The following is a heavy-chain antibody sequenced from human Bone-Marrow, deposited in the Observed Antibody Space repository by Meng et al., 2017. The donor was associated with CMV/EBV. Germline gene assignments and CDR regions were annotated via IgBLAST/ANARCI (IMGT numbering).Heavy chain of an antibody. D-gene: IGHD2-2*01. V-gene: IGHV1-2*02. Sequence: SVKVSCQASGYTFTGYYMHWVRQAPGQGLEWMGWINPNSGGTNYAQKFQDRVTMTSDTSIRTAYMELSRLRSDDTALYYCARERFLVPAASPDYYYYGMDVWGQGNTV. CDR3: ARERFLVPAASPDYYYYGMDV. J-gene: IGHJ6*02. CDR2: INPNSGGT. CDR1: GYTFTGYY.